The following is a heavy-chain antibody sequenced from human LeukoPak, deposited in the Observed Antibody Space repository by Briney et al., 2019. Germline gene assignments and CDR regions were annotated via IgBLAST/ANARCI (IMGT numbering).Heavy chain of an antibody. V-gene: IGHV3-30*04. Sequence: GGSLRLSCAASGFTFSSYAMHWVGQAPGKGLEWVAVISYDGSNKYYADSVKGRFTISRDNSKNTLYLQMNSLRAEDTAVYYCARSQGVRGVLTRRGYFDYWGQGTLVTVSS. CDR3: ARSQGVRGVLTRRGYFDY. CDR1: GFTFSSYA. J-gene: IGHJ4*02. CDR2: ISYDGSNK. D-gene: IGHD3-10*01.